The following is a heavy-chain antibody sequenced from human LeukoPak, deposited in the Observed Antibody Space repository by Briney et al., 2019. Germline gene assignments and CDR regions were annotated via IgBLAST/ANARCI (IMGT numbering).Heavy chain of an antibody. D-gene: IGHD3-22*01. CDR1: GGSISSSSYY. CDR3: ARVLRSGYLFDY. V-gene: IGHV4-39*07. Sequence: SETLSLTCTVSGGSISSSSYYWGWIRQPPGKGLEWIGSIYYSGSTYYNPSLKSRVTISVDTSKNQFSLKLSSVTAADTAVYYCARVLRSGYLFDYWGQGTLVTVSS. CDR2: IYYSGST. J-gene: IGHJ4*02.